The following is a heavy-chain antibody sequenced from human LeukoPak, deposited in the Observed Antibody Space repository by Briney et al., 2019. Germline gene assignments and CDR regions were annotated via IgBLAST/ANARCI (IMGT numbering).Heavy chain of an antibody. CDR2: IYYSGST. D-gene: IGHD6-19*01. CDR3: ARFSSGWYFPESTAFDI. V-gene: IGHV4-59*01. CDR1: GGSFSGYY. Sequence: SETLSLTCAVYGGSFSGYYWSWIRQPPGKGLEWIGYIYYSGSTNYNPPLKSRVTISVDTSKNQFSLKLSSVTAADTAVYYCARFSSGWYFPESTAFDIWGQGTMVTVSS. J-gene: IGHJ3*02.